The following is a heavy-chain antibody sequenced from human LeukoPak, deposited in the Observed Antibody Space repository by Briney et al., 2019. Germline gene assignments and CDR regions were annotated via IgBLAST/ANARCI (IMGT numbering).Heavy chain of an antibody. CDR2: ISSDGRIT. CDR1: GFTFRSYA. V-gene: IGHV3-64*01. J-gene: IGHJ4*02. D-gene: IGHD6-19*01. CDR3: ARVSGWYWFVN. Sequence: GGSLRLSCAASGFTFRSYAMHWVRQAPGKGLEYVSAISSDGRITYYTNSVKGRFTISRDNSKNTLYLQMGSLRADDTAVYYCARVSGWYWFVNWGQGTLVTVSS.